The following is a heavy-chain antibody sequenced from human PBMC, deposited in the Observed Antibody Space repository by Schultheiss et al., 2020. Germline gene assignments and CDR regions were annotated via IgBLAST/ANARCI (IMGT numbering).Heavy chain of an antibody. CDR1: GGTFSSYA. CDR2: MNPNSGNT. J-gene: IGHJ6*03. Sequence: GESLKISCKASGGTFSSYAISWVRQAPGQGLEWMGGMNPNSGNTGYAQKFQGRVTMTRNTSISTAYMELSSLRSDDTAVYYCARVLAAAVTGYYYYMDVWGKGTTVTVSS. D-gene: IGHD6-13*01. CDR3: ARVLAAAVTGYYYYMDV. V-gene: IGHV1-8*02.